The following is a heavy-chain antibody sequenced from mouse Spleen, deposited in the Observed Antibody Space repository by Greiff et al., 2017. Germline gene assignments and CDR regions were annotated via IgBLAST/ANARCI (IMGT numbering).Heavy chain of an antibody. CDR2: ISSGGGNT. V-gene: IGHV5-9*01. J-gene: IGHJ2*01. CDR1: GFTFSSYA. D-gene: IGHD4-1*01. Sequence: DVMLVESGGGLVKLGGSLKLSCAASGFTFSSYAMSWVRQTPEKRLEWVATISSGGGNTYYPDSVKGRFTISRDNAKNTLYLQMSSLKSEDTAMYYCARPGANWAYFDYWGQGTTLTVSS. CDR3: ARPGANWAYFDY.